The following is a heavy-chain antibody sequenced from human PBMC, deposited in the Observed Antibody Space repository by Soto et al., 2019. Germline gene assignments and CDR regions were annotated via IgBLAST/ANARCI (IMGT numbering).Heavy chain of an antibody. J-gene: IGHJ4*02. Sequence: EVQLVESGGGLVQPGGSLRLSCAASGFTFSSYSMNWVRQAPGKGLERVSYISSSSSTIYYADSGKGRFTISRDNAKNSLYPQMNSLRAEDTAVYYCAGDPDDYGDYYLVGYSGQGTLVTVSS. CDR2: ISSSSSTI. CDR1: GFTFSSYS. V-gene: IGHV3-48*01. D-gene: IGHD4-17*01. CDR3: AGDPDDYGDYYLVGY.